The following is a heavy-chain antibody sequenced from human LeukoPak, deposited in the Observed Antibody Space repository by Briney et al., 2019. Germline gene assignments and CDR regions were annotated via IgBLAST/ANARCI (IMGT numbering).Heavy chain of an antibody. D-gene: IGHD5-18*01. Sequence: SETLSLTCAVYGGSFRGYYWSWIRQPPGKGLEWIGEINHSGSTNYNPSLKSRVTISVDTSKNQFSLKLSSVTAACTAVYYCARGRSDAYHSYGYVGFDFWGQGTLVTVSS. CDR1: GGSFRGYY. J-gene: IGHJ4*02. CDR2: INHSGST. V-gene: IGHV4-34*01. CDR3: ARGRSDAYHSYGYVGFDF.